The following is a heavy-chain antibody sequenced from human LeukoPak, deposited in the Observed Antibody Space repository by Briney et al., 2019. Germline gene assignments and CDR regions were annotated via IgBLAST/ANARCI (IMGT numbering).Heavy chain of an antibody. J-gene: IGHJ6*04. V-gene: IGHV3-74*01. Sequence: GALRLSCAASGFTFSSYWTHWVRQAPGKGLVWVSRINSDGSSTSYADSVKGRFTISRDNAKNTLYLQMNSLRAEDTAVYYCARENYGYFDWLSYYYYGMDVWGKGTTVTVSS. CDR3: ARENYGYFDWLSYYYYGMDV. CDR1: GFTFSSYW. D-gene: IGHD3-9*01. CDR2: INSDGSST.